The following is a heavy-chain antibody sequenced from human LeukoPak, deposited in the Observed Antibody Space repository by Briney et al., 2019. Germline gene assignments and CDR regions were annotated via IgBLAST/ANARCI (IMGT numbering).Heavy chain of an antibody. CDR1: GGSFSGYY. D-gene: IGHD3-22*01. V-gene: IGHV4-34*01. J-gene: IGHJ4*02. Sequence: KSSETLSLTCAVYGGSFSGYYWSWIRQPPGKGLEWIGEINHSGSTNYNPSLKSRVTISVDTSKNQFSLKLSSVTAADTAVYYCASAPAGKGSGYYYYYFDYWGQGTLVTVSS. CDR2: INHSGST. CDR3: ASAPAGKGSGYYYYYFDY.